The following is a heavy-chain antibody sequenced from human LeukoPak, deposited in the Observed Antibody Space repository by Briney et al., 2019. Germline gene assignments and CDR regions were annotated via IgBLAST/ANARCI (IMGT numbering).Heavy chain of an antibody. CDR1: GFTFSGSG. D-gene: IGHD3-3*01. J-gene: IGHJ4*02. Sequence: PGGSLRLSCAASGFTFSGSGMHWVRQAPGMGLEWVTFIRYDGSNKYYTDSVKGRFTISRDNSKNTLYLQMDSLRAEDTAVYYCARDYDFWSGYYSPTRGYFGYWGQGTLVTVSS. CDR2: IRYDGSNK. CDR3: ARDYDFWSGYYSPTRGYFGY. V-gene: IGHV3-30*02.